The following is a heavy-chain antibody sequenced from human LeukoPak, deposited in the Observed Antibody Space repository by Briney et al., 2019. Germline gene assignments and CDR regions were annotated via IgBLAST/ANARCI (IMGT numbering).Heavy chain of an antibody. V-gene: IGHV1-69*13. Sequence: ASVKVSCKASGGTFSSYAISWVRQAPGQGLEWMGGIIPIFGTANYAQKFQGRVTITADESTGTAYTELSSLRSEDTAAYYCARATDPGAAAGTGVDYWGQGTLVTVSS. J-gene: IGHJ4*02. CDR1: GGTFSSYA. CDR2: IIPIFGTA. D-gene: IGHD6-13*01. CDR3: ARATDPGAAAGTGVDY.